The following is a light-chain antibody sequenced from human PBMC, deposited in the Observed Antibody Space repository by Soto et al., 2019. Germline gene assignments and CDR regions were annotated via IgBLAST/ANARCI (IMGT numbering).Light chain of an antibody. Sequence: EIVLTQSPGTLSLSPGERATLSCRASQSVSSSYLAWYQQKPGQAPRLLIYGASSRATGIPDRFSGSGSGTDFTLTISRLEPEDFAVYYCQQYGSSPLLTFGGGTKAEIK. J-gene: IGKJ4*01. CDR1: QSVSSSY. CDR2: GAS. CDR3: QQYGSSPLLT. V-gene: IGKV3-20*01.